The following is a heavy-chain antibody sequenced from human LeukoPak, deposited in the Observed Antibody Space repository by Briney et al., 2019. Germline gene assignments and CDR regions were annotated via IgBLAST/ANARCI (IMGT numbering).Heavy chain of an antibody. CDR1: GFTVSSNY. V-gene: IGHV3-53*01. CDR3: ARNRAGYSSSWYNY. CDR2: IYSGGST. J-gene: IGHJ4*02. Sequence: PGGSLRLSCAASGFTVSSNYMSWVRQAPGKGLEWVSVIYSGGSTYYADSVKGRFTISRDNSKNTLYLQMNSLRAEDTAVYYCARNRAGYSSSWYNYWGQGTPVTVSS. D-gene: IGHD6-13*01.